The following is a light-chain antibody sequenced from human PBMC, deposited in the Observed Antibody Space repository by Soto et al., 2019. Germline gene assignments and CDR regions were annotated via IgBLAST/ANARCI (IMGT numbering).Light chain of an antibody. V-gene: IGKV3-20*01. Sequence: EIVLTQSPATLSVSPVEIATLSCRASQPLNLNYLAWYQQKPGQAPRLLIYDASSRATGTPDRFSGTGSATDFTLTISRLEPEDFAVYYCQQYGSSGTFGQGTKVDIK. CDR1: QPLNLNY. J-gene: IGKJ1*01. CDR3: QQYGSSGT. CDR2: DAS.